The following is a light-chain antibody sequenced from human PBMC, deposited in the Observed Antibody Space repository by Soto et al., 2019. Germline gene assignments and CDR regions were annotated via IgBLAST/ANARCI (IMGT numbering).Light chain of an antibody. CDR1: SSNIGNNF. V-gene: IGLV1-51*02. CDR3: GTWDSSLSAGV. Sequence: QSVLTQPPSVSAAPGETVTISCSGSSSNIGNNFVSWYQFLPGAAPQPLIFEDNKRPSGIPDRFSGSKSGTSATLDITELQTGDEADYFCGTWDSSLSAGVFGGGTKVTVL. J-gene: IGLJ3*02. CDR2: EDN.